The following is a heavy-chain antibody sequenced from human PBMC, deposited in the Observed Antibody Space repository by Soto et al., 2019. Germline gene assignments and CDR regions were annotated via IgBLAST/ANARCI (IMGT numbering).Heavy chain of an antibody. CDR3: AKGGRQWLVTSDFNY. D-gene: IGHD6-19*01. CDR1: GFTFSDYA. Sequence: VQLVESGGGVVQPGRSLRLSCAASGFTFSDYAMHWVRQAPGKGLEWVAVVSHDGRNTHYADSVKGRFTISRDSSKNTVSLEMTILRAEDTAVYYCAKGGRQWLVTSDFNYWGQGDLVTVSS. J-gene: IGHJ4*02. V-gene: IGHV3-30*18. CDR2: VSHDGRNT.